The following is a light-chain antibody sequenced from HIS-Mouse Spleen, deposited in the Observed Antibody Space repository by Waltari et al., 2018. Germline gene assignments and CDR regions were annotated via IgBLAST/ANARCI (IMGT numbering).Light chain of an antibody. V-gene: IGLV2-14*03. CDR1: SSYVGGYNY. CDR2: DVS. CDR3: SSYTSSSTLRV. Sequence: QSALTQPASVSGSPGQSITISCTGTSSYVGGYNYVSWYQQHPGKAPKLIIYDVSNRPSGVSNRFSGSKSGNTASLTISGLQAEDEADYYCSSYTSSSTLRVFGTGTKVTVL. J-gene: IGLJ1*01.